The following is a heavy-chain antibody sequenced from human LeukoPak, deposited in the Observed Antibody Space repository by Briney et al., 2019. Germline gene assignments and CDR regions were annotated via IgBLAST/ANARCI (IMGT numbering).Heavy chain of an antibody. Sequence: PGESLKISCKASGYRFTDHWIGWVRQMPGKGLEWMGIIYPGDSDTRYSPSFQGQVTISADKSMNTAYLQWSSLKASDTAMYYCARRAPAYNWFDPWGQGTLVTVSS. V-gene: IGHV5-51*01. CDR3: ARRAPAYNWFDP. J-gene: IGHJ5*02. CDR1: GYRFTDHW. CDR2: IYPGDSDT.